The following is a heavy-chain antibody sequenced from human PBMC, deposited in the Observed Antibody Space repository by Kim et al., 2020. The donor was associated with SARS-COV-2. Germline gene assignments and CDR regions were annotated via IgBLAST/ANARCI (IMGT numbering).Heavy chain of an antibody. CDR1: GGSFSGYY. J-gene: IGHJ5*02. CDR2: INHSGST. Sequence: SETLSLTCAVYGGSFSGYYWSWIRQPPGKGLEWIGEINHSGSTNYNPSLKSRVTISVDTSKNQFSLKLSSVTAADTAVYYCARGFSSTPSGGNRRWWFDPWGQGTLVTVSS. D-gene: IGHD2-15*01. CDR3: ARGFSSTPSGGNRRWWFDP. V-gene: IGHV4-34*01.